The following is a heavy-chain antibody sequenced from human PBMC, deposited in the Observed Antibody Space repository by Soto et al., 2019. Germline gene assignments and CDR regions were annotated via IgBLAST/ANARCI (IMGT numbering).Heavy chain of an antibody. J-gene: IGHJ4*02. D-gene: IGHD6-13*01. CDR3: ATHPYSSGWYC. V-gene: IGHV3-7*02. Sequence: EVQLVESGGGLVQPGGSLRLSCAASGFTFSSYWMTWVRQAPGKGLEWVANIKQDGSEKYYVDSVKGRFTISRDNAKNSLYLQMNNLRAEDTAVYYCATHPYSSGWYCWGQGTLVTVSS. CDR1: GFTFSSYW. CDR2: IKQDGSEK.